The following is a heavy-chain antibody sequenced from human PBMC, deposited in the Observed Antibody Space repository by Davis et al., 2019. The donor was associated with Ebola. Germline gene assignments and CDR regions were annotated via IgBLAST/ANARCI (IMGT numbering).Heavy chain of an antibody. CDR2: INPNSGGT. D-gene: IGHD6-6*01. Sequence: ASVKVSCKASGYTFTGYYMHWVRQAPGQGLEWMGWINPNSGGTNYAQKFQGRVTMTRDTSTSTVYMELSSLRSEDTAVYYCARGGQLGAHYYYMDVWGKGTTVTVSS. CDR3: ARGGQLGAHYYYMDV. J-gene: IGHJ6*03. CDR1: GYTFTGYY. V-gene: IGHV1-2*02.